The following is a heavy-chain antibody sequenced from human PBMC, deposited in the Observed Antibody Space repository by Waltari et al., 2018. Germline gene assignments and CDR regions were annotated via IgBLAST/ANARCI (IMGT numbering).Heavy chain of an antibody. J-gene: IGHJ4*02. V-gene: IGHV4-39*01. CDR2: REYTGNT. CDR3: ARHMPYYDSIYYFDY. Sequence: QLQLQESGPGLVKPSETLSLTCSVSGGSISSSSFFWGWIRQPPGKGLEWIGSREYTGNTYYNTSLKSRVTISADTAKNQFSLELSSVTAADTAVYYCARHMPYYDSIYYFDYWGQGTLVTVSS. CDR1: GGSISSSSFF. D-gene: IGHD3-3*01.